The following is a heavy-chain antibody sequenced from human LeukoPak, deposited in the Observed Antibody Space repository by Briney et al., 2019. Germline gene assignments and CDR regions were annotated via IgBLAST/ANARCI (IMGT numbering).Heavy chain of an antibody. CDR3: ARDLLTITIFGVVTNNWFDP. J-gene: IGHJ5*02. V-gene: IGHV1-18*01. CDR2: ISAYNGNT. Sequence: ASVKVSCKASGYAFTSYGISWVRRAPGQGLEWMGWISAYNGNTNYAQKLQGRVTMTTDTSTSTAYMELRSLRSDDTAVYYCARDLLTITIFGVVTNNWFDPWGQGTLVTVSS. CDR1: GYAFTSYG. D-gene: IGHD3-3*01.